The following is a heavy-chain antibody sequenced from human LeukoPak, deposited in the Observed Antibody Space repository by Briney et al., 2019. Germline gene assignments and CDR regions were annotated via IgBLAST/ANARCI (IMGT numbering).Heavy chain of an antibody. V-gene: IGHV3-21*01. J-gene: IGHJ4*02. D-gene: IGHD1-26*01. CDR2: ISSSSSYI. CDR3: ARDQSGSYPRRYLASY. CDR1: GFTFSSYS. Sequence: PGGSLRLSCAASGFTFSSYSMNWVRQAPGEGLEWVSSISSSSSYIYYADSVKGRFTISRDNAKNSLYLQMNSLRAEDTAVYYCARDQSGSYPRRYLASYWGQGTLVTVSS.